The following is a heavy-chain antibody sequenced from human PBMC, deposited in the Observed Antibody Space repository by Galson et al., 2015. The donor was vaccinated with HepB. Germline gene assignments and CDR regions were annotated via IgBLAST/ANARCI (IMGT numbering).Heavy chain of an antibody. D-gene: IGHD6-19*01. Sequence: SLRLSCAASGFTFSIYGMHWVRQAPGKGLEWVAVIWYDGSNKYYADSVKGRFTITRDNSKNTLYLQMNSLRAEDTAVYYCARDGGSGWYRNWYFDLWGRGTLVTVSS. CDR1: GFTFSIYG. V-gene: IGHV3-33*01. J-gene: IGHJ2*01. CDR3: ARDGGSGWYRNWYFDL. CDR2: IWYDGSNK.